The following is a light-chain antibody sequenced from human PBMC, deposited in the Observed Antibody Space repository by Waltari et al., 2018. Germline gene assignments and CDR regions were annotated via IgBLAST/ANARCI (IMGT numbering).Light chain of an antibody. Sequence: DIVMTQSPDSLAVSLGERATIHCKSSTSVLYSSNNKNYLAWYQQKPGQPPKLLIYWASTRESGVPDRFSGSGSGTDFTLTISSLQAEDVAVYYCQQYYGTPFTFGPGTKVDIK. CDR1: TSVLYSSNNKNY. J-gene: IGKJ3*01. V-gene: IGKV4-1*01. CDR3: QQYYGTPFT. CDR2: WAS.